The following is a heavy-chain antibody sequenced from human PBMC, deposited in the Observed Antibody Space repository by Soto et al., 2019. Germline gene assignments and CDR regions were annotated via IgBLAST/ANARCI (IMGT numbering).Heavy chain of an antibody. D-gene: IGHD1-26*01. Sequence: SLRLSCAASGFSFTTYVMHWVRQAPGKGLGWVAVISHDGSYKYYGDAVKGRFTISRDTSKNAVYLEMNSVRTEDTAVYYCAKGLLAIVGTTLPRDAFNIWGQGTMVTVSS. J-gene: IGHJ3*02. CDR3: AKGLLAIVGTTLPRDAFNI. V-gene: IGHV3-30*18. CDR1: GFSFTTYV. CDR2: ISHDGSYK.